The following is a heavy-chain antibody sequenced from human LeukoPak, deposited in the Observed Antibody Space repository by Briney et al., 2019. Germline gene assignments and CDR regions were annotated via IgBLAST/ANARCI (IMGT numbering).Heavy chain of an antibody. J-gene: IGHJ3*02. Sequence: GGSLRLSCAASGFTFSSYAMSWVRQAPGKGLEWASAISGSGGSTYYADSVKGRFTISRDNSKNTLYLQMNSLRAEDTAVYYCAKVRMVRDAFDIWGQGTMVTVSS. CDR2: ISGSGGST. V-gene: IGHV3-23*01. D-gene: IGHD3-10*01. CDR3: AKVRMVRDAFDI. CDR1: GFTFSSYA.